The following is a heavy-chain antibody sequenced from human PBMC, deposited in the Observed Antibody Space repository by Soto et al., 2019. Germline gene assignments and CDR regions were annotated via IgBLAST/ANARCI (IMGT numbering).Heavy chain of an antibody. D-gene: IGHD4-17*01. CDR2: IYWDDNK. Sequence: QITLKESGPTLVKPTQTLTLTCTSSGFSLSTSGVGVGWIRQPPGKALEWLAVIYWDDNKHYSPSLKSRLTITKDTSKNQVVLTMTNMDPVDTATYYCAHKGYGDYPLDYWGQGTLVTVSS. CDR3: AHKGYGDYPLDY. V-gene: IGHV2-5*02. CDR1: GFSLSTSGVG. J-gene: IGHJ4*02.